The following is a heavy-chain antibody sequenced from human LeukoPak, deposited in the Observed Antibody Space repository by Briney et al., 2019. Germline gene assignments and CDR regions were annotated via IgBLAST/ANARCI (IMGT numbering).Heavy chain of an antibody. CDR1: GGSFSGYY. CDR3: ARSQRYCSSTSCNNWFDP. CDR2: INHSGST. V-gene: IGHV4-34*01. D-gene: IGHD2-2*01. J-gene: IGHJ5*02. Sequence: SETLSLTCAVYGGSFSGYYWSWIRQPPGKGLEWIGEINHSGSTNYNPSLKSRVTISVDTSKNQFSLELSSVTAADTAVYYCARSQRYCSSTSCNNWFDPWGQGTLVTVSS.